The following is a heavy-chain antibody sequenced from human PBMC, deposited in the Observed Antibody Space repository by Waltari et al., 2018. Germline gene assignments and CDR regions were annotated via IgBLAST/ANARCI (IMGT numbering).Heavy chain of an antibody. V-gene: IGHV3-30-3*01. CDR3: ARDPSYCTGGVCGWFDP. D-gene: IGHD2-8*02. Sequence: QVQLVESGGGVVQPGRSLRLSCAASGFTFSSYAMHWVRQAPGKGLEWVAVISYDGSNKYYADSVKGRFTISRDNSKNTLYLQMNSLRAEDAAVYYCARDPSYCTGGVCGWFDPWGQGTLVTVSS. J-gene: IGHJ5*02. CDR2: ISYDGSNK. CDR1: GFTFSSYA.